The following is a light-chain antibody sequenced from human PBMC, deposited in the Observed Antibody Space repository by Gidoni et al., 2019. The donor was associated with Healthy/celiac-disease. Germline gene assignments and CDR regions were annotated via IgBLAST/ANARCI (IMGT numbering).Light chain of an antibody. CDR2: EGS. Sequence: QSALTQPASVSGSPGQSITISCTGTSRDGGSYNLVSWYQQHPGKAPKLMFYEGSKRPSGVSNRFSGSKSGNTASLTISGLQAEDEADYYCCSYAGSSTYVFGTGTKVTVL. CDR1: SRDGGSYNL. V-gene: IGLV2-23*01. J-gene: IGLJ1*01. CDR3: CSYAGSSTYV.